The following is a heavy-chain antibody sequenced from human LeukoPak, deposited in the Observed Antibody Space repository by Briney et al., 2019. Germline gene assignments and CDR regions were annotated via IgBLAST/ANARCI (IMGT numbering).Heavy chain of an antibody. Sequence: SGGSLRLSCAASGFTFSSYEMNWVRQAPGKGLEWVSYIGSSDSTTHYAASVKGQLTISRDNAKISPYLQMTSLRAEDTAVYYCAEPGITMIGGVWGKGTTVTVSS. CDR2: IGSSDSTT. J-gene: IGHJ6*04. CDR1: GFTFSSYE. CDR3: AEPGITMIGGV. D-gene: IGHD3-10*02. V-gene: IGHV3-48*03.